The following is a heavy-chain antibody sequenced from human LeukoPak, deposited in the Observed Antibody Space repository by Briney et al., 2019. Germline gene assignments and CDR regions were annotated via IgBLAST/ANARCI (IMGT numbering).Heavy chain of an antibody. CDR2: IYYSGST. J-gene: IGHJ4*02. D-gene: IGHD6-13*01. V-gene: IGHV4-59*08. Sequence: PSETLSLTCTVSGGSISSYYWSWIRQPPGKGLEWIGYIYYSGSTNYNPSLKSRVTISVDTSKNQFSLKLSSVTAADTAVYYCARGIAAAPDYWGQGTLVTVSS. CDR3: ARGIAAAPDY. CDR1: GGSISSYY.